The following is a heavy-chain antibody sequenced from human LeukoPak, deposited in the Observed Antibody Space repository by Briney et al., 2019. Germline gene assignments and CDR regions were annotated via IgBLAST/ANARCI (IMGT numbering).Heavy chain of an antibody. D-gene: IGHD3-10*01. CDR1: GFTFSDYY. Sequence: GGSLRLSCAASGFTFSDYYMSWIRQAPGKGLEWVSAITATSSSTHDADSVQGRFTISRDNSKNTLYLQMNSLRPEDTAISYCAKLFESGTYNNFFHYWGQGTLVTVSS. CDR3: AKLFESGTYNNFFHY. CDR2: ITATSSST. V-gene: IGHV3-23*01. J-gene: IGHJ4*02.